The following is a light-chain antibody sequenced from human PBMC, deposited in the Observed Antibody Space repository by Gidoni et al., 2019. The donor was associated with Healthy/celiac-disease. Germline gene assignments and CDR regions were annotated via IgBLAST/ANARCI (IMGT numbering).Light chain of an antibody. V-gene: IGKV3-11*01. J-gene: IGKJ2*01. CDR3: QQRSNWPLYT. Sequence: ELVLTQSPATLSLSPGERATLSCRASQSVSSYLAWYQQKPGQAPRLLIYDASNRATGLPARFSGSGSGTDFTLTISSLDPEDFAVYYCQQRSNWPLYTFGQGTKLEIK. CDR1: QSVSSY. CDR2: DAS.